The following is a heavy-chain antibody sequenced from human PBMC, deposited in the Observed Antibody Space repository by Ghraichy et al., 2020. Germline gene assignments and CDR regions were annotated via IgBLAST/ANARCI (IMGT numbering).Heavy chain of an antibody. D-gene: IGHD1-26*01. V-gene: IGHV4-38-2*02. J-gene: IGHJ6*02. CDR2: MYHDGHT. CDR1: GGSINSLYY. CDR3: ASRVGDTANYYNGMDV. Sequence: SETLSLTCTVSGGSINSLYYWGWIRHSPGKGLEWIGSMYHDGHTYYSPSIKSRVTISVDMSKKQFSLKVDSVTATDTAVYFCASRVGDTANYYNGMDVWGQGTTVTVSS.